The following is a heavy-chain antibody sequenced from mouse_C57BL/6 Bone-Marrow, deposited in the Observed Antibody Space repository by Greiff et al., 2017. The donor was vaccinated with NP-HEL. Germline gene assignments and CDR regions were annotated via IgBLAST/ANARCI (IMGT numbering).Heavy chain of an antibody. Sequence: VQRVESGAELVRPGASVKLSCKASGYTFTDYYINWVKQRPGQGLEWIARIYPGSGNTYYNEKFKGKATLTAEKSSSTAYMQLSSLTSEDSAVYFCAREPPDYFDYWGQGTTLTVSS. V-gene: IGHV1-76*01. CDR2: IYPGSGNT. CDR1: GYTFTDYY. J-gene: IGHJ2*01. CDR3: AREPPDYFDY.